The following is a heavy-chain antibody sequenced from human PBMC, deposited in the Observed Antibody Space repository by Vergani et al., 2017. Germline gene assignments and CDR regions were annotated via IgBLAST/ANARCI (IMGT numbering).Heavy chain of an antibody. CDR3: ARGLAEGRIVDAFDI. J-gene: IGHJ3*02. CDR1: GYSISSGYY. V-gene: IGHV4-38-2*01. CDR2: IYHSGST. Sequence: QVQLQESGPGLVKPSETLSLTCAVSGYSISSGYYWGWIRQPPGKGLEWIGSIYHSGSTYYNPSLKSRVTISVDASKNQFSLKLSSVTAADTAVYYCARGLAEGRIVDAFDIWGQGTMVNVS. D-gene: IGHD2-15*01.